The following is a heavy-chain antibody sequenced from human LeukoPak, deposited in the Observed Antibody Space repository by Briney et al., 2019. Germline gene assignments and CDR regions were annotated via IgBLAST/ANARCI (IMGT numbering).Heavy chain of an antibody. J-gene: IGHJ4*02. CDR3: AKASTLSAVTDYFDY. Sequence: GGSLRLSCAASGFTFSSYGMHWVRQAPGKGLEWVAFIRYDGSNKYYADSVKGRFTISRDNSKNTLYLQMNSLRAENTAVYYCAKASTLSAVTDYFDYWGQGTLVTVSS. D-gene: IGHD4-17*01. V-gene: IGHV3-30*02. CDR2: IRYDGSNK. CDR1: GFTFSSYG.